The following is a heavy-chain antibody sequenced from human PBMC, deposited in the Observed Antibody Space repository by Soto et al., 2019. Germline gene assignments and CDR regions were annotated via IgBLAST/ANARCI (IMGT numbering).Heavy chain of an antibody. CDR3: ARIRNFDFWSGPDAFAI. J-gene: IGHJ3*02. Sequence: SETLCLTCSGSGGSINKNNYYWGWIRQPPGKGLEWIGNIYYSGSTYYNPSLKSRVTISVDTSKNQFSLRLSSVTAADTAVYYCARIRNFDFWSGPDAFAIWGQGTMVT. CDR1: GGSINKNNYY. V-gene: IGHV4-39*01. CDR2: IYYSGST. D-gene: IGHD3-3*01.